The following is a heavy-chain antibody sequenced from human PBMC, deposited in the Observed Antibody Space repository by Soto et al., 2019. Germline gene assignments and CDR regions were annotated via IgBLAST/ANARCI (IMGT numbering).Heavy chain of an antibody. D-gene: IGHD6-13*01. V-gene: IGHV4-59*12. CDR3: ARESRSWYGSIWDY. Sequence: SETLSLTCTVSGASISSNYWSWIRPPPGKGLEWIGYIYYSGGTNYNPSLKSRVTISVDTSKNQFSLKLSSVTAADTAVYYCARESRSWYGSIWDYWGQGTLVTVSS. CDR2: IYYSGGT. J-gene: IGHJ4*02. CDR1: GASISSNY.